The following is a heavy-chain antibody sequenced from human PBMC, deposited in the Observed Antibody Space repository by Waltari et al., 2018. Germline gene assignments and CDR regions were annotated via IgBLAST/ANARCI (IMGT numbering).Heavy chain of an antibody. J-gene: IGHJ6*02. Sequence: QVQLQESGPGLVKPSETLSLTCTVSGGSTRGYYWSWLPQPPGKGRWWIGYIYYSGSTNYNPSLKSRVTISVDTSKNQFSLKLSSVTAADTAVYYCAKREYQLPYFGMDVWGQGTTVTVSS. CDR1: GGSTRGYY. CDR2: IYYSGST. CDR3: AKREYQLPYFGMDV. D-gene: IGHD2-2*01. V-gene: IGHV4-59*13.